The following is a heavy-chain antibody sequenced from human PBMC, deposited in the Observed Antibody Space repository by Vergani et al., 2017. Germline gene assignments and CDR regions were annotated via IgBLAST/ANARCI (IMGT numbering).Heavy chain of an antibody. CDR1: GGSISSGGYP. CDR2: IYHSGST. CDR3: ARGSQLERNYYFDY. D-gene: IGHD1-1*01. V-gene: IGHV4-30-2*01. J-gene: IGHJ4*02. Sequence: QLQLQESGSGLVKPSQTLSLTCAVSGGSISSGGYPWSWIRQPPGKGLEWIGYIYHSGSTYYNPSLKSRATISVDRSKNQYSLKLSSVTAANTAVYYCARGSQLERNYYFDYWGQGTLVTVSS.